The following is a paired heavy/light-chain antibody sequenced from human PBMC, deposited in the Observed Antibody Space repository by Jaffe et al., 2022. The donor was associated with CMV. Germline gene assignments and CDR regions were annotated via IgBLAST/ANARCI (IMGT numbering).Light chain of an antibody. CDR1: QSVSSSY. CDR3: QQYGSSPVLT. J-gene: IGKJ4*01. CDR2: GAS. V-gene: IGKV3-20*01. Sequence: EIVLTQSPGTLSLSPGERATLSCRASQSVSSSYLAWYQQKPGQAPRLLIYGASSRATGIPDRFSGSGSGTDFTLTISRLEPEDFAVYYCQQYGSSPVLTFGGGTKVEIK.
Heavy chain of an antibody. CDR1: GFTFDDYG. J-gene: IGHJ3*02. V-gene: IGHV3-20*01. D-gene: IGHD3-3*01. Sequence: EVQLVESGGGVVRPGGSLRLSCAASGFTFDDYGMSWVRQAPGKGLEWVSGINWNGGSTGYADSVKGRFTISRDNAKNSLYLQMNSLRAEDTALYHCARALKSEDYDFWSGYSKINDAFDIWGQGTMVTVSS. CDR2: INWNGGST. CDR3: ARALKSEDYDFWSGYSKINDAFDI.